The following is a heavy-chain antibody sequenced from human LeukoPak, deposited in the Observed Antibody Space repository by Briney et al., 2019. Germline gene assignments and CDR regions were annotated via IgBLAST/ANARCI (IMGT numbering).Heavy chain of an antibody. CDR2: IGAYNGNT. D-gene: IGHD3-3*01. CDR1: GYTFNSYG. J-gene: IGHJ6*02. V-gene: IGHV1-18*01. Sequence: GASVKVSCKASGYTFNSYGISWVRQAPGQGLEWMGWIGAYNGNTNYAQKLQGRVTMTTDTSTSTAYMELRSLRSDNTAVYYCARGTGYFWSGSYYYYYGMDVWGQGTTVTVSS. CDR3: ARGTGYFWSGSYYYYYGMDV.